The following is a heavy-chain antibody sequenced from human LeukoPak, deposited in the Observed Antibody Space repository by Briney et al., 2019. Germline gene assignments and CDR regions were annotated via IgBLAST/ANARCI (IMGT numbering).Heavy chain of an antibody. J-gene: IGHJ4*02. CDR1: GGSIISSNYY. Sequence: SETLSLTCSVSGGSIISSNYYWGWIRQPPGKGLEWIGSIYQSGSGSSYYNPSLKSRVTIFGDTSKNQFFLRLSSVTAADTAVYYCASTLRFLPYRRFDYWGQGTLVTVPS. CDR2: IYQSGSGSS. D-gene: IGHD3-3*01. V-gene: IGHV4-39*01. CDR3: ASTLRFLPYRRFDY.